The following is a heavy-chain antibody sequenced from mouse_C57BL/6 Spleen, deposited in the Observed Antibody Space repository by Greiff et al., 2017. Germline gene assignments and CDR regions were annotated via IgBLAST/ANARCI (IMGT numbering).Heavy chain of an antibody. D-gene: IGHD1-1*01. CDR2: IDPNSGGT. CDR3: ALAGSNYLYFYV. Sequence: QVHVKQPGAELVKPGASVKLSCKASGYTFTSYWMHWVKQRPGRGLAWIGRIDPNSGGTKYNEKFKSKATLTVDKHSSTAYIQLISLTSEDSAVYYCALAGSNYLYFYVWGTGTTVTVSS. V-gene: IGHV1-72*01. J-gene: IGHJ1*03. CDR1: GYTFTSYW.